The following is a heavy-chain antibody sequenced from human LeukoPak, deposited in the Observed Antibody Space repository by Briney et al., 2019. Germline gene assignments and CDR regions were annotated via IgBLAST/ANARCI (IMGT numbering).Heavy chain of an antibody. CDR1: GGSISASIYY. Sequence: SETLSLTCTVSGGSISASIYYWGWIRQPPGEGLEWIGSIYYRGSTYYNPSLKSRVTISVDTSKNQFSLNLNSVTAADTAVYYCARTRDFYYENAFDIWGQGTMVTASS. D-gene: IGHD3-22*01. CDR2: IYYRGST. V-gene: IGHV4-39*01. CDR3: ARTRDFYYENAFDI. J-gene: IGHJ3*02.